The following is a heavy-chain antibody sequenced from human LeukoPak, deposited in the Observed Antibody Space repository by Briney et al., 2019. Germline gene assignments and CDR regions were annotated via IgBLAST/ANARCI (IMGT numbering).Heavy chain of an antibody. Sequence: KPSETLSLTCTVSGGSINSYYWNWIRQPAGKGLEWIGRIYTSGITNFNPSLQSRVTMALDTSKSQLSLRLTSVTAADTAVYYCARGYYDYIWGSYPAVDYWGQGTLVTVSS. CDR3: ARGYYDYIWGSYPAVDY. CDR2: IYTSGIT. J-gene: IGHJ4*02. V-gene: IGHV4-4*07. D-gene: IGHD3-16*02. CDR1: GGSINSYY.